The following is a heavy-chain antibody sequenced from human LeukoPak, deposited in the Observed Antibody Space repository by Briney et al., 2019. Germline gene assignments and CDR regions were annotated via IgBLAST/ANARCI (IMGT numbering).Heavy chain of an antibody. V-gene: IGHV5-51*01. CDR1: GYSFTSYW. J-gene: IGHJ6*02. D-gene: IGHD3-22*01. CDR3: ARHNAHSSGYYYLGYYYYGMDV. CDR2: IYPGDSDT. Sequence: KGGESLRISCKGSGYSFTSYWIGWVRQMPGKGLEWMGIIYPGDSDTRYSPSFQGQVTISADKSISTAYLQWSSLKASDTAMYYCARHNAHSSGYYYLGYYYYGMDVWGQGTTVTVSS.